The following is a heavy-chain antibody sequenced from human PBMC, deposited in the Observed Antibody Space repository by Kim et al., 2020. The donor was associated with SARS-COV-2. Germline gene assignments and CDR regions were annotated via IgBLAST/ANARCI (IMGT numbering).Heavy chain of an antibody. Sequence: SETLSLTCTVSGGSISSYYWSWIRQPPGKGLEWIGYIYYSGSTNYNPSLKSRVTISVDTTKNQFSLTLSSVTAADTAVYYCSTFNWGLGFYYWGQGTLVT. D-gene: IGHD7-27*01. V-gene: IGHV4-59*01. CDR2: IYYSGST. J-gene: IGHJ4*02. CDR1: GGSISSYY. CDR3: STFNWGLGFYY.